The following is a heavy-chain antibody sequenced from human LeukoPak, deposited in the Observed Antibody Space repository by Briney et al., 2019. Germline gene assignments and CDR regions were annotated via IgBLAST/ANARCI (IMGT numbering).Heavy chain of an antibody. V-gene: IGHV4-34*01. D-gene: IGHD5-18*01. CDR1: GGSFSGYY. CDR3: ARFRGAGQRWLRVDY. CDR2: INHSGST. Sequence: SETQSLTCAVDGGSFSGYYWSGLRQPPEKVLELVGEINHSGSTNYNPSLQGRVTISVDTSKNQFSLKLSTVTAADTAVYYCARFRGAGQRWLRVDYWGQGPLVTVSS. J-gene: IGHJ4*02.